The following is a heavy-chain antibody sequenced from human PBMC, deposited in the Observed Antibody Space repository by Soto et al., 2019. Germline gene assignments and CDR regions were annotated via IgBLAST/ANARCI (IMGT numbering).Heavy chain of an antibody. CDR1: GYTFTDFY. CDR2: INPNSGGT. V-gene: IGHV1-2*02. D-gene: IGHD3-22*01. CDR3: TKAVVVVSNWFDS. J-gene: IGHJ5*01. Sequence: QVQLVQSGAEVKKPGASVKVSCKASGYTFTDFYMHWVRQAPGQGLEWMGWINPNSGGTKYAQKLQGRVTMTRDTYISTAYMELSSLTSDDTAVYYCTKAVVVVSNWFDSWGQGTLVTVSS.